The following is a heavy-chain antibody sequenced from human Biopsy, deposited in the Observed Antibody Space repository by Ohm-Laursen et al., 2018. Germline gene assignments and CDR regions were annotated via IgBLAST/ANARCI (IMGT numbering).Heavy chain of an antibody. V-gene: IGHV4-4*07. Sequence: PSETLSLTCNVSDGSINDYFWSWVRQPAGKGLEWIGRVFRNEATNYNPSLKGRVTMSIDRSNSQFSLTLRSVTAADTAVYYCTNSLGGAYWGPGILVTVSS. CDR1: DGSINDYF. CDR3: TNSLGGAY. J-gene: IGHJ4*02. CDR2: VFRNEAT. D-gene: IGHD3-10*01.